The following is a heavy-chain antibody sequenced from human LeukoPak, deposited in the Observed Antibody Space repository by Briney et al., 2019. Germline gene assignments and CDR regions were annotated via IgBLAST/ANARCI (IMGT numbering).Heavy chain of an antibody. V-gene: IGHV3-30*18. D-gene: IGHD1-26*01. CDR2: ISYDASNK. Sequence: GRSLRLSCAASGFTFSSYGMHWVRQAPGKGLEWVAVISYDASNKYYADSVKGRFTISRDNSKNTPYLQMNSLRAEDTAVYYCAKEGGKTSYYYYYYGMDVWGQGTTVTVSS. CDR3: AKEGGKTSYYYYYYGMDV. CDR1: GFTFSSYG. J-gene: IGHJ6*02.